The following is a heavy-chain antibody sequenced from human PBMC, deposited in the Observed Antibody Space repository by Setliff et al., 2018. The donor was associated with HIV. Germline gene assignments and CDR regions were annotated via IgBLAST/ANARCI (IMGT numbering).Heavy chain of an antibody. D-gene: IGHD2-21*01. V-gene: IGHV4-39*01. CDR3: ARQGSLCPDCYLDS. CDR2: MYYRGST. J-gene: IGHJ4*02. CDR1: GGSISSSGYY. Sequence: SETLSLTCTVSGGSISSSGYYWGWLRQPPGKGLEWIGNMYYRGSTYYNPSLKSRVIISVDTSKNQFSLRLSSVTAEDTAVYYCARQGSLCPDCYLDSWGQGTLVTVSS.